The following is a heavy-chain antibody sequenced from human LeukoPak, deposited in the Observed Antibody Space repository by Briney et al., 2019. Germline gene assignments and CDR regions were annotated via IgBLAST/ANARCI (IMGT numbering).Heavy chain of an antibody. J-gene: IGHJ3*02. V-gene: IGHV3-74*01. CDR3: ARGGQWLVLRAFDI. D-gene: IGHD6-19*01. CDR1: GFAFSSYW. CDR2: INSDGSST. Sequence: QTGGSLRLSCAASGFAFSSYWMHWVRQAPGKGLVWVSRINSDGSSTIYADSVKGRFTISRDNAKNTLYLQMNSLRAEDTAVYYCARGGQWLVLRAFDIWGQGTMVTVSS.